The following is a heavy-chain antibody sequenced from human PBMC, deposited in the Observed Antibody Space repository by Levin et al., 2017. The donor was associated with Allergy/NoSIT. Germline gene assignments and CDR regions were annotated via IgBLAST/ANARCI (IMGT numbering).Heavy chain of an antibody. CDR3: ARDIATIPSRSPYYFDY. CDR2: ISAYNGNT. Sequence: ASVKVSCKASGYTFTSYGISWVRQAPGQGLEWMGWISAYNGNTNYAQKLQGRVTMTTDTSTSTAYMELRSLRSDDTAVYYCARDIATIPSRSPYYFDYWGQGTLVTVSS. V-gene: IGHV1-18*01. CDR1: GYTFTSYG. D-gene: IGHD2-2*02. J-gene: IGHJ4*02.